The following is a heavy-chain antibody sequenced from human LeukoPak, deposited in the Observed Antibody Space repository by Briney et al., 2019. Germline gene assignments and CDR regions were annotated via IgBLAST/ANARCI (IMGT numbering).Heavy chain of an antibody. CDR3: ARDGYYDSSGYLGWFDP. D-gene: IGHD3-22*01. V-gene: IGHV4-34*01. CDR1: GGSFSGYY. Sequence: SETLSLTCAVYGGSFSGYYWSWIRQPPGKGLEWIGEINHSGSTNYNPSLKSRVTISVDTSKNQFSLKLSSVTAADTAVYYCARDGYYDSSGYLGWFDPWGQGTLVTVSS. J-gene: IGHJ5*02. CDR2: INHSGST.